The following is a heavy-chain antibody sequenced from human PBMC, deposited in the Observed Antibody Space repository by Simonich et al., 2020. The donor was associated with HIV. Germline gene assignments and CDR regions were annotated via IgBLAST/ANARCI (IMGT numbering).Heavy chain of an antibody. CDR2: IRWNSGSR. CDR3: AKDRAAAGSNYFDY. CDR1: GFTFEDYA. D-gene: IGHD6-13*01. V-gene: IGHV3-9*01. J-gene: IGHJ4*02. Sequence: EVQLVESGGGLVQPGRSLRLSCAASGFTFEDYAMHLVRQEPWKGLGWVSGIRWNSGSRGYADSVKGRFTISRDNAKNSLYLQMNSLRAEDTALYYCAKDRAAAGSNYFDYWGQGTLVTVSS.